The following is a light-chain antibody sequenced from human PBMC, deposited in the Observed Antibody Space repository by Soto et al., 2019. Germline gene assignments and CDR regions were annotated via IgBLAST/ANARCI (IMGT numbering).Light chain of an antibody. Sequence: QSALTQPASVSGSLGQSITISCTGTSSDVGGYNYVSWYQQHPGKAPKLMIYEVSKRPSGISNRFSGSKSGNTASLTISGLQAEDADDYYCSSYTSTNTRLFGTGTKVTVL. V-gene: IGLV2-14*01. CDR1: SSDVGGYNY. CDR2: EVS. CDR3: SSYTSTNTRL. J-gene: IGLJ1*01.